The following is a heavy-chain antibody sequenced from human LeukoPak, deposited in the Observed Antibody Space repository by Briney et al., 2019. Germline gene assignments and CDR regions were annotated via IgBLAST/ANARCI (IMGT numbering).Heavy chain of an antibody. V-gene: IGHV3-49*03. D-gene: IGHD2-2*01. CDR3: TRDFTGYCSSTSCYVRVSNYYYYGMDV. CDR2: IRSKAYGGTP. CDR1: GFTFGDYA. Sequence: GGSLRLSCTASGFTFGDYAMSWFRQAPGKGLEWVGFIRSKAYGGTPEYAASVEGRFTISRDDSKSTAYLQMNSLKTEDTAVYYCTRDFTGYCSSTSCYVRVSNYYYYGMDVWGQGTTVTVSS. J-gene: IGHJ6*02.